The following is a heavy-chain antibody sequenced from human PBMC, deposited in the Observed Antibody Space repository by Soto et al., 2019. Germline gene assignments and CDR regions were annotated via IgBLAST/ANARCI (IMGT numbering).Heavy chain of an antibody. CDR1: GGSISSYY. Sequence: SETLSLTCTVSGGSISSYYWSWIRQPPGKGLEWIGYIYYSGSTNYNPSLKSRVTISVDTSKNQFSLKLSSVTAADTAVYYCAGTKHVEMATIPWYFDYWGQGTLVTVSS. CDR2: IYYSGST. CDR3: AGTKHVEMATIPWYFDY. V-gene: IGHV4-59*08. D-gene: IGHD5-12*01. J-gene: IGHJ4*02.